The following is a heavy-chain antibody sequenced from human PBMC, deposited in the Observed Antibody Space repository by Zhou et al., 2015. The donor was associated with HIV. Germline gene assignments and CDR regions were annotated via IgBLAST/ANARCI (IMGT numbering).Heavy chain of an antibody. CDR2: MWHDGYTA. CDR3: ARGMLLINKAGARGFDY. Sequence: QVQLVESGGGLVKPGGSLRLSCAASGFTFSNYGINWVRQGPGKGLEWVAIMWHDGYTAYYADSVRGRLTVSRDNSKNTVYLQMNSLRSEDTAVYYCARGMLLINKAGARGFDYWGQGTLVTVSS. CDR1: GFTFSNYG. D-gene: IGHD6-19*01. V-gene: IGHV3-33*08. J-gene: IGHJ4*02.